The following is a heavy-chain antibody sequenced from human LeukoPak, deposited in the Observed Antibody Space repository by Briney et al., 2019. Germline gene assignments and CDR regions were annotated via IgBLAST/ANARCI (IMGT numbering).Heavy chain of an antibody. CDR1: GFTFSSYS. J-gene: IGHJ4*02. Sequence: GGSLRLSCAASGFTFSSYSMNWVRQAPGKGLEWVSSISSSSSYIYYADSVKGRFTISRDNAKNSLYLQMNSLRAEDTAVYYCARDTPYTVTTPDYWGQGTLVTVSS. CDR2: ISSSSSYI. V-gene: IGHV3-21*01. D-gene: IGHD4-17*01. CDR3: ARDTPYTVTTPDY.